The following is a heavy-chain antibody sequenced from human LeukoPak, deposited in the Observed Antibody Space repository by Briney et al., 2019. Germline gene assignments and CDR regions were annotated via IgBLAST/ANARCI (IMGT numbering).Heavy chain of an antibody. CDR1: GFTFSNYW. D-gene: IGHD3-3*01. CDR2: IKPDGSEK. CDR3: ARGDFWSGDYTDAFDV. Sequence: GGSLRLSCAASGFTFSNYWMSWVRQAPGKGLAWVANIKPDGSEKYYVDSVKGRFSISRDNVRNALYLQMNSLRVGDTALYYCARGDFWSGDYTDAFDVWGQGTMVTVSS. J-gene: IGHJ3*01. V-gene: IGHV3-7*04.